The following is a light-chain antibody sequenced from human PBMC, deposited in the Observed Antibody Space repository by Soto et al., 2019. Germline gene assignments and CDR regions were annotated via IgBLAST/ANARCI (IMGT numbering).Light chain of an antibody. CDR1: GSEVGAYNY. CDR2: DVC. CDR3: CSYAGSPYV. J-gene: IGLJ1*01. V-gene: IGLV2-11*01. Sequence: QSVLTQPRSVSGSPGQSVTISCTGKGSEVGAYNYVSWYQQHPGKAPKIKIYDVCKRPSGVPDRFSGSKSGYTASLTISWLQAEDEAEYYCCSYAGSPYVFGTGTKVTVL.